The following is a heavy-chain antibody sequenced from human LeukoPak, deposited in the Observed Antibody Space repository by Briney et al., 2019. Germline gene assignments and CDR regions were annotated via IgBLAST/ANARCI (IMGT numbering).Heavy chain of an antibody. CDR2: IIPIFGTA. CDR1: GGTFSSYA. D-gene: IGHD3-22*01. J-gene: IGHJ4*02. CDR3: ARADYYDSSGYLLEVYCFDY. Sequence: SVKVSCKASGGTFSSYAISWVRQAPGQGLEWMGGIIPIFGTANYAQKLQGRVTITTDESTSTAYMELSSLRSEDTAVYYCARADYYDSSGYLLEVYCFDYWGQGTLVTVSS. V-gene: IGHV1-69*05.